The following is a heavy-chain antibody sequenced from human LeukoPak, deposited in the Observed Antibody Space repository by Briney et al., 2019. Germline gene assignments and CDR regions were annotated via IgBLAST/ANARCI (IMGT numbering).Heavy chain of an antibody. CDR3: ARGRISYQLMLAVAYYFDY. V-gene: IGHV4-34*01. CDR1: GGSFSGYY. D-gene: IGHD6-19*01. CDR2: VNHSGST. Sequence: SETLSLTCAVYGGSFSGYYWSWIRQPPGKWLEWIGEVNHSGSTNYNPSLKSRVTISVDTSKNQFSLKLSSVTAADTAVYYCARGRISYQLMLAVAYYFDYWGQGTLVTVSS. J-gene: IGHJ4*02.